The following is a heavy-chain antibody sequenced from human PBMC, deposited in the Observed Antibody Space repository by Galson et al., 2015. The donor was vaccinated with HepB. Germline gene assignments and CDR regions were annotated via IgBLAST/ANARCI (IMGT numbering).Heavy chain of an antibody. V-gene: IGHV1-24*01. CDR3: ATRRNGWFGEPQFDY. D-gene: IGHD3-10*01. Sequence: SVKVSCKVSGYTLTELSMHWVRQAPGKGLEWMGGFDPEDGETIYAQKFQGRVTMTEDTSTDTAYMELSSLRSEDTAVYYCATRRNGWFGEPQFDYWGQGSLVTVSS. CDR1: GYTLTELS. CDR2: FDPEDGET. J-gene: IGHJ4*02.